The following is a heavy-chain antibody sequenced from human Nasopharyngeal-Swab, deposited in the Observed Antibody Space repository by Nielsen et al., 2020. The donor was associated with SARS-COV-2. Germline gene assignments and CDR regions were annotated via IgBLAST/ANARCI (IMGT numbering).Heavy chain of an antibody. D-gene: IGHD2-21*01. CDR1: GVIFSKYW. CDR3: ARDRGEDAGIDY. V-gene: IGHV3-33*08. CDR2: VWHDENIK. Sequence: GESLKISCVASGVIFSKYWMHWVRQAPGKGLEWVAVVWHDENIKYYADSVEGRFTISRDNSKNTLYLQMNSLRVEDTAVYYCARDRGEDAGIDYWSQGTLVTVAS. J-gene: IGHJ4*02.